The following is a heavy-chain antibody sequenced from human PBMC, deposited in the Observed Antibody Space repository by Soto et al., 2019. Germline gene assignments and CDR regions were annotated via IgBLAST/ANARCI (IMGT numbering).Heavy chain of an antibody. J-gene: IGHJ4*02. CDR3: ARPSTRLRYFDWPPHFFDY. Sequence: SETLSLTCTVSGGSISSSSYYWGWIRQPPGKGLEWIGSIYYSGSTYYNPSLKSRVTISVDTSKNQFSLKLSSVTAADTAVYYCARPSTRLRYFDWPPHFFDYWGQGTLVTVSS. V-gene: IGHV4-39*01. D-gene: IGHD3-9*01. CDR1: GGSISSSSYY. CDR2: IYYSGST.